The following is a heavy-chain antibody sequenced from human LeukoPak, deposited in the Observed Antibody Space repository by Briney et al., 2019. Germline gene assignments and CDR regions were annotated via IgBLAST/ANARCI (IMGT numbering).Heavy chain of an antibody. CDR2: IGTASDT. J-gene: IGHJ6*03. V-gene: IGHV3-13*01. CDR3: ARGPPRGKYYYMDV. CDR1: GFTLSSFD. Sequence: GGSLRLSCAAPGFTLSSFDMHWVRQPTGQGLEWVSTIGTASDTYYPGSVEGRFTLSRDNAKNSLYLQMNSLTAGDTAVYYCARGPPRGKYYYMDVWGKGTTVTVSS. D-gene: IGHD1-1*01.